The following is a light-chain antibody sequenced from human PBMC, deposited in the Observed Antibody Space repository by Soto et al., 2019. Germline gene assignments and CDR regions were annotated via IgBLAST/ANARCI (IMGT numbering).Light chain of an antibody. Sequence: QSALTQPPSASGSPGQSVTISCTGTSSDVGGYKFVSWYQQHPGKAPKLIIYEVSERPLGVPDRFSGSKSGNTAYLTVSGLQVEDEAEYYCSSYAGRKYVFGTGTKVTVL. CDR2: EVS. V-gene: IGLV2-8*01. J-gene: IGLJ1*01. CDR3: SSYAGRKYV. CDR1: SSDVGGYKF.